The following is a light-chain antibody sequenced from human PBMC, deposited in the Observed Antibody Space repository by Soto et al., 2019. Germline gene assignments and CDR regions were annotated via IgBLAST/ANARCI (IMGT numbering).Light chain of an antibody. Sequence: EIVMTQSPATLSVSPGERATLSCRASQSVSSNLAWYQQKPGQAPSLLIYGASTRATGIPARFSGSGSGTEFTLTVSSLQSEDFAVYYWQQYNNWPPYTFGQGIKLEI. V-gene: IGKV3-15*01. CDR3: QQYNNWPPYT. CDR2: GAS. CDR1: QSVSSN. J-gene: IGKJ2*01.